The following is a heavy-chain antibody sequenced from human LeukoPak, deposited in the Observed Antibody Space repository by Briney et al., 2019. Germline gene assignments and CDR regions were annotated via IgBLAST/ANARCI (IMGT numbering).Heavy chain of an antibody. CDR2: ISYDGSNK. Sequence: GGSLRLSCAASGFTFSSYAMHWIRQAPGKGLEWVAVISYDGSNKYYADSVKGRFTISRDNSKNTLYLQMNSLRAEDTAVYHCARGGYEGQNWGQGTLVTVSS. V-gene: IGHV3-30-3*01. CDR3: ARGGYEGQN. J-gene: IGHJ4*02. D-gene: IGHD5-12*01. CDR1: GFTFSSYA.